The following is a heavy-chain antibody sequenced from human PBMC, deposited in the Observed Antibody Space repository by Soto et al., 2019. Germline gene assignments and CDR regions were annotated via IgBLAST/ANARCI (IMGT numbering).Heavy chain of an antibody. CDR1: GFTFSDYY. J-gene: IGHJ6*02. V-gene: IGHV3-11*06. Sequence: GGSLRLSCAASGFTFSDYYMSWIRQAPGKGLEWVSYISSSSSYTNYADSVKGRFTISRDNAKNSLYLQMNSLRAEDTAVYYCARDGPYNPIAARRDYYYGMDVWGQGTTVTVSS. CDR3: ARDGPYNPIAARRDYYYGMDV. CDR2: ISSSSSYT. D-gene: IGHD6-6*01.